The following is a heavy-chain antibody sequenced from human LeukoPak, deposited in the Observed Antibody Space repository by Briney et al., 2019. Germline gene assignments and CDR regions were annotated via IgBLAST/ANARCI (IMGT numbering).Heavy chain of an antibody. CDR3: AKDPLYYYDSSGDY. J-gene: IGHJ4*02. D-gene: IGHD3-22*01. CDR1: GFTFSSYA. Sequence: GRSLRLSCAASGFTFSSYAMSWVRQAPGKGLEWVSAISGSGGSTYYADSVKGRFTISRDNSKNTLYLQMNSLRAEDTAVYYCAKDPLYYYDSSGDYWGQGTLVTVSS. V-gene: IGHV3-23*01. CDR2: ISGSGGST.